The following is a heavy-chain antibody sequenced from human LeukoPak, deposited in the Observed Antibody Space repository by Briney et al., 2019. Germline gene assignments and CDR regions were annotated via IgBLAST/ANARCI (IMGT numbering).Heavy chain of an antibody. V-gene: IGHV3-74*01. J-gene: IGHJ4*02. CDR2: IDSDGSST. Sequence: PGGSLRLSCAASGFTFSNLWMHWVRQAPGKGLVWVSRIDSDGSSTSYADSVKGRFTISRNNAENTLYLQMNSLRAEDTAVYFCASGQFWSGYYYDYWGQGTLVTVSS. D-gene: IGHD3-3*01. CDR3: ASGQFWSGYYYDY. CDR1: GFTFSNLW.